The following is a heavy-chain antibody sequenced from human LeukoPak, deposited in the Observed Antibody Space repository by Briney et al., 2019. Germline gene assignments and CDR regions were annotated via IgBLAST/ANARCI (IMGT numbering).Heavy chain of an antibody. J-gene: IGHJ6*02. CDR1: GYTFTSYG. Sequence: ASVKVSCKASGYTFTSYGISWVRQAPGQGLEWMGWISAYNGNTNYAQKLQGRVTMTTDTSTSTAYMELRSLRSDDTAVYYRARDENLRFEDYYYGMDVWGQGTTVTVSS. CDR3: ARDENLRFEDYYYGMDV. D-gene: IGHD3-3*01. CDR2: ISAYNGNT. V-gene: IGHV1-18*01.